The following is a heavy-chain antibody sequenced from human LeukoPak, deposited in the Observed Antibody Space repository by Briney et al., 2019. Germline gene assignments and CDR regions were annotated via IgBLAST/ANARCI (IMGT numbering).Heavy chain of an antibody. CDR2: IKQDGSEK. V-gene: IGHV3-7*01. D-gene: IGHD1-26*01. J-gene: IGHJ4*02. Sequence: GGSLRLSCATSGFTFSNYWMSWVRQAPGKGLEWVANIKQDGSEKYYGDSVKGRFTISRDNAKNSLYLQMNSLRVEDTSVYYCARLRGLYSGTYRYQTAFEFWGQGSLLTVPS. CDR1: GFTFSNYW. CDR3: ARLRGLYSGTYRYQTAFEF.